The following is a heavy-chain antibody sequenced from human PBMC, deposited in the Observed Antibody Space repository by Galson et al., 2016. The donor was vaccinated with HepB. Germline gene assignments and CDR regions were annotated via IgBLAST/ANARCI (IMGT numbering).Heavy chain of an antibody. V-gene: IGHV1-24*01. CDR2: FDPEDVET. D-gene: IGHD3-16*01. CDR3: ATMTYHIWRDAFDI. CDR1: GYTLTEIS. Sequence: SVEVSCKVSGYTLTEISMHWVRQAPGKGLEWMGGFDPEDVETIYAQKFQGRVTMTEDTSSDTAYMELSGLRSEDTAVYYCATMTYHIWRDAFDIWGQGTMVTVSS. J-gene: IGHJ3*02.